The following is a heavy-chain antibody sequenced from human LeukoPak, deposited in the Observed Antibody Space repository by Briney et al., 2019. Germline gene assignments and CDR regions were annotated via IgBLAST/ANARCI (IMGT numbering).Heavy chain of an antibody. CDR2: MNPNSGNT. D-gene: IGHD2-2*01. J-gene: IGHJ5*02. V-gene: IGHV1-8*01. Sequence: ASVKVSCKASGYTFTSYDINWVRQATGQGLEWMGWMNPNSGNTGYAQKFRGRVTMTRNTSISTAYMELSSLRSEDTAVYYCARGRGGYCSSTSCRNNWFDPWGQGTLVTVSS. CDR1: GYTFTSYD. CDR3: ARGRGGYCSSTSCRNNWFDP.